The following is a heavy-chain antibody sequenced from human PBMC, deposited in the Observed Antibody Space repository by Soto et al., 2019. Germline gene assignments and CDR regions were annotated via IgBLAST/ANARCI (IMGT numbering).Heavy chain of an antibody. V-gene: IGHV1-69*13. Sequence: SVKVSCKASGCTFSSYAISCVRQAPGQGLEWMGGIIPIFGTANYAQKFQGRVTITADESTSTAYMELSSLRSEDTAVYYCARANYYDSSGYYDYWGQGTLVTVSS. J-gene: IGHJ4*02. D-gene: IGHD3-22*01. CDR3: ARANYYDSSGYYDY. CDR1: GCTFSSYA. CDR2: IIPIFGTA.